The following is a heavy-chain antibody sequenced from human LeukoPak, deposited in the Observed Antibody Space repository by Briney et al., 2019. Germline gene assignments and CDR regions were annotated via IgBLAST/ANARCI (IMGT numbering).Heavy chain of an antibody. J-gene: IGHJ5*02. CDR2: IIPIFCTA. Sequence: MAGIIPIFCTAIYAQKFQGRVTITTDESTSTAYMELSSLRSEDTAVYYCARDVGPTGWFDPWGQGTLVTVSS. V-gene: IGHV1-69*05. CDR3: ARDVGPTGWFDP. D-gene: IGHD1-26*01.